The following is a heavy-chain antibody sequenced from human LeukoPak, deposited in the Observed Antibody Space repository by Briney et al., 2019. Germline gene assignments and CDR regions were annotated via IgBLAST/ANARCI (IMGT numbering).Heavy chain of an antibody. CDR2: IYYSGST. V-gene: IGHV4-59*01. CDR3: ARVPHFGDYGWFDP. CDR1: GGSISSYY. Sequence: SETLSLTCTVSGGSISSYYWSWIRQPPGKGLEWIGYIYYSGSTNYNPSLKSRVTISVDTSKNQFSLKLGSVTAADTAVYYCARVPHFGDYGWFDPWGQGTLVTVSS. D-gene: IGHD4-17*01. J-gene: IGHJ5*02.